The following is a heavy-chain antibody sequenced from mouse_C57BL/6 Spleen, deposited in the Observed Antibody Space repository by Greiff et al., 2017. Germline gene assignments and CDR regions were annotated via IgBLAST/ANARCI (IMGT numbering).Heavy chain of an antibody. CDR2: IWSGGST. V-gene: IGHV2-2*01. D-gene: IGHD1-1*01. Sequence: VQLQQSGPGLVQPSQSLSITCTVSGFSLTSYGVHWVRQSPGKGLEWLGVIWSGGSTDYNAAFISRLSISKDNSKGQVFFKMNSLQADDTAIYYCARKGRDYYGRSYWYFDVWGTGTTVTVSS. CDR3: ARKGRDYYGRSYWYFDV. CDR1: GFSLTSYG. J-gene: IGHJ1*03.